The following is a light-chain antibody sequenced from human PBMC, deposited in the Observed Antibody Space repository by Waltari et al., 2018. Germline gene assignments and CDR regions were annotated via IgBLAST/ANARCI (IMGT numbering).Light chain of an antibody. CDR3: LQYYTTLPA. Sequence: DIVMTQSPHSLAVSLGEWATINCKSSQTVLKTSDNKNYLGWYQQKSGQPPKLLLYWSSTRESGVPDRFTGSGSGTDFTLTISSLQPEDVAVYYCLQYYTTLPAFGQGTKVEIQ. CDR2: WSS. J-gene: IGKJ1*01. CDR1: QTVLKTSDNKNY. V-gene: IGKV4-1*01.